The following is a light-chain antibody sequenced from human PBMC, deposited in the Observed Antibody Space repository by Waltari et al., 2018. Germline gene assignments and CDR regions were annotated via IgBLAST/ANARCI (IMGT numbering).Light chain of an antibody. CDR2: QDT. V-gene: IGLV3-1*01. CDR3: QTWDTSNEAI. Sequence: SYELTQPPSVSVSPGQTASISCSGDRLGEKFATGYQQKPGQSPVLVIYQDTKRPSGIPERFSGSNSGNTATLTISGTQALDEADYYCQTWDTSNEAIFGPGTKVTVL. CDR1: RLGEKF. J-gene: IGLJ1*01.